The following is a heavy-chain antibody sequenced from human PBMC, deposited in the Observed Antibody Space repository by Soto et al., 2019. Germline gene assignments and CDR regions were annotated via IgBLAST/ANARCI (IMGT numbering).Heavy chain of an antibody. CDR3: ARGDNDY. J-gene: IGHJ4*02. Sequence: ASVKVSCKASGYTFTNYYVQWVRQAPGQGLEWMGVIHPDGGHTTYSQKFQDRVTMTRDTFTGTIYMELSSLRSEDTAVYYCARGDNDYWGQGTLVTVSS. CDR1: GYTFTNYY. V-gene: IGHV1-46*01. CDR2: IHPDGGHT.